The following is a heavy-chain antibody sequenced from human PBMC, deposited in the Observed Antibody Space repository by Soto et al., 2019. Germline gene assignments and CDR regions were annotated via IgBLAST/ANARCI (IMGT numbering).Heavy chain of an antibody. CDR1: GSSISPFY. CDR3: ARDYRYAGFDSTGYYYGGHFDS. V-gene: IGHV4-59*01. J-gene: IGHJ4*02. Sequence: PSETLSLTCTVSGSSISPFYWSWIRQPPGKGLEWIGYIYYTGSTKYNPSLKSRVTLSLGTSRNQLSLRLSSVTAADTAVYYCARDYRYAGFDSTGYYYGGHFDSWGQGTLVTVSS. D-gene: IGHD3-22*01. CDR2: IYYTGST.